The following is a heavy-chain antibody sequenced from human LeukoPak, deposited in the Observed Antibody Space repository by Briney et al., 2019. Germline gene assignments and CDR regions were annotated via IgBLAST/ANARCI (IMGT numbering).Heavy chain of an antibody. CDR1: GFTFSSYW. J-gene: IGHJ6*03. CDR2: INHSGST. V-gene: IGHV4-34*01. D-gene: IGHD6-13*01. Sequence: PGGSLRLSCAASGFTFSSYWMSWIRQPPGKGLEWIGEINHSGSTNYNPSLKSRVTISVDTSKNQFSLKLNSVTAADTAVYYCARHLSSSWRYYYYYMDVWGKGTTVTISS. CDR3: ARHLSSSWRYYYYYMDV.